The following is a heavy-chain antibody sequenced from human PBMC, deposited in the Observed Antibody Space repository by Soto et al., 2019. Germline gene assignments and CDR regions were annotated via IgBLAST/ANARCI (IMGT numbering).Heavy chain of an antibody. CDR1: GCSISSYY. J-gene: IGHJ4*02. CDR2: ISYSGST. V-gene: IGHV4-59*01. Sequence: SETLSITCTVSGCSISSYYLSWIRQPPGKGLEWIGYISYSGSTNYNPSLKSRVTISVDTSKNQFSLKLSSVTAADTAVYYCARAYSSSWYQNFLDCWGQGTLVTVSS. CDR3: ARAYSSSWYQNFLDC. D-gene: IGHD6-13*01.